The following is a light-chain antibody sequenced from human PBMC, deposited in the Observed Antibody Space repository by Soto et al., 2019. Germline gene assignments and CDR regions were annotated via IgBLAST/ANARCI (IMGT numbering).Light chain of an antibody. V-gene: IGKV3-20*01. J-gene: IGKJ2*01. CDR2: GAS. Sequence: DIVLTQSPGTLSLSPGERATLSWRASQIISSTYLGWYQQKPGQAPRLLIYGASSRATGIPDRFSGSGSGTDFTLTISRLEPEDFAVYYCQHYGTSLYTFGQGTKLEIK. CDR1: QIISSTY. CDR3: QHYGTSLYT.